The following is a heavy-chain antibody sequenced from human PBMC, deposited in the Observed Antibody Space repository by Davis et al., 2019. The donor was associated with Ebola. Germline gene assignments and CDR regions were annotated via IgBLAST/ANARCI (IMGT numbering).Heavy chain of an antibody. Sequence: GESLKISCAASGFTFSSYAMSWVRQAPGKGLEWVSGITGSGGSTYYADSVKGRFTISRDNSKNTLYLQMNSLRAEDTAVYYCAREGYSSSPDGMDVWGQGTTVTVSS. D-gene: IGHD6-13*01. CDR1: GFTFSSYA. J-gene: IGHJ6*02. CDR2: ITGSGGST. CDR3: AREGYSSSPDGMDV. V-gene: IGHV3-23*01.